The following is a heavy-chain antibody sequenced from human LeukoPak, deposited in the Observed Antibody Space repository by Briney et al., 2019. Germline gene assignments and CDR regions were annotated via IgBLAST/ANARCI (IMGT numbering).Heavy chain of an antibody. D-gene: IGHD6-13*01. CDR3: ARESLGTAAGTTLFDY. V-gene: IGHV3-33*08. CDR1: GFIFSSYS. CDR2: IWYGGSNK. Sequence: GGSLRLSCAASGFIFSSYSMNWVRQAPGKGLEWVAVIWYGGSNKYYADSVKGRFTISRDNSKNTLYLQMNSLRAEDTAVYYCARESLGTAAGTTLFDYWGQGTLVTVSS. J-gene: IGHJ4*02.